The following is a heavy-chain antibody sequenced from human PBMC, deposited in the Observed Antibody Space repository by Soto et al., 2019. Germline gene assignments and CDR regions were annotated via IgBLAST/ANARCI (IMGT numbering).Heavy chain of an antibody. CDR3: AKEGSIWKFAFDI. V-gene: IGHV3-30*18. CDR2: VSAAGYTT. J-gene: IGHJ3*02. CDR1: GFPFSSFG. D-gene: IGHD6-13*01. Sequence: QGELLESGGGVVQPGTSLRLSCAASGFPFSSFGMHWVRQAPGKGLEWVAVVSAAGYTTYYSDSVKGRFNISRDNSRNTLNLQMNRLRRADTGLYYCAKEGSIWKFAFDIWGRGTMVTVSS.